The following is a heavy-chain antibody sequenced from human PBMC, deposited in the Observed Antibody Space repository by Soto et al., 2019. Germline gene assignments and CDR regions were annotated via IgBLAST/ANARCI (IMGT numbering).Heavy chain of an antibody. CDR2: MHYSGIA. V-gene: IGHV4-31*03. J-gene: IGHJ5*02. CDR3: ARYYFDNSGYSNWFYP. D-gene: IGHD3-22*01. Sequence: QVQLQESGPGLVKPSQTLSLTCTVSGGSISSGAYYWSWIRQHSEKGLEWIGYMHYSGIAYYNPSLTTRVTISVDTSKNQFSLKLSSVTAADTAVYYCARYYFDNSGYSNWFYPWGRGALVTVSS. CDR1: GGSISSGAYY.